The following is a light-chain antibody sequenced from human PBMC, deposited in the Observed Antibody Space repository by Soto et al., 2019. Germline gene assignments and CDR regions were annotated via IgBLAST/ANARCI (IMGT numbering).Light chain of an antibody. Sequence: IQMTQSPSTLSASVGDRVTITCRASQSISSWLAWYQQKPGKAPKLLIYKASSLESGVPSRFSGSGSGTEFTLTISSLQPDDFAIYYCQQYNSYWTFGQGTKV. J-gene: IGKJ1*01. V-gene: IGKV1-5*03. CDR3: QQYNSYWT. CDR1: QSISSW. CDR2: KAS.